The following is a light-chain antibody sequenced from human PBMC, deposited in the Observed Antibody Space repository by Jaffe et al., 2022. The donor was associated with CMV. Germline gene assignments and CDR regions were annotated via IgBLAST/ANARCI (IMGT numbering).Light chain of an antibody. CDR1: QSISSW. CDR3: QQYNSYPYT. CDR2: EAS. Sequence: DIQMTQSPSTVSASVGDRVTITCRASQSISSWLAWYQQKPGKAPQLLIYEASSLEGGVPSRFSGSGSGTDFTLTISSLQPDDFATYVCQQYNSYPYTFGQGTKLEI. J-gene: IGKJ2*01. V-gene: IGKV1-5*03.